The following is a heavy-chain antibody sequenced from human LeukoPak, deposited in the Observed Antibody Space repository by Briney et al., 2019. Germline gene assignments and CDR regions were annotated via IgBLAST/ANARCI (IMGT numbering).Heavy chain of an antibody. CDR2: IYYSGST. V-gene: IGHV4-39*01. CDR1: GGSISSSSYY. CDR3: ARNNGDYGDSAEYLQH. Sequence: PSETLSLTCTVSGGSISSSSYYWGWIRQPPGKGLEWIGSIYYSGSTYYNPSLKSRVTISVDTSKNQFSLKLSSVTAADTAVYYCARNNGDYGDSAEYLQHWGQGTLVTVSS. J-gene: IGHJ1*01. D-gene: IGHD4-17*01.